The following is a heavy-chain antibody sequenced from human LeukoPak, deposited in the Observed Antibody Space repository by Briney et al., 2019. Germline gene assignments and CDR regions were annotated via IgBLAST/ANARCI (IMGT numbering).Heavy chain of an antibody. CDR3: ALALIWDV. J-gene: IGHJ6*04. Sequence: GGSLRLSCVDSGFTFSIYSWSWVRQAPGKGLEWVSAISDNSRYIYHADSVKGRFTISRDNAKNSLYLQMNSLRAEDTAVYYCALALIWDVWGKGTTVTVSS. D-gene: IGHD3-16*01. V-gene: IGHV3-21*01. CDR1: GFTFSIYS. CDR2: ISDNSRYI.